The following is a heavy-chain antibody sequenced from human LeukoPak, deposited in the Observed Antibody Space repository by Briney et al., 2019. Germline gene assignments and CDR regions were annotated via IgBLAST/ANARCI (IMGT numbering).Heavy chain of an antibody. D-gene: IGHD7-27*01. CDR2: IYWNGDQ. V-gene: IGHV2-5*01. CDR3: AHKRNWAFVY. CDR1: GFSLSTNAVG. Sequence: SGPTLVKPTQTLTLTCTFSGFSLSTNAVGVGWIRQPPGKALEWLALIYWNGDQRYSPSLQSRLSITKDTSKNQVVLTMTNMDPVDTATYYCAHKRNWAFVYWGQGTLVTVSS. J-gene: IGHJ4*02.